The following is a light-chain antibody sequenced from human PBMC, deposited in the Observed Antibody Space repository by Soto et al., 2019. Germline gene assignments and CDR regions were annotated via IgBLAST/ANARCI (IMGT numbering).Light chain of an antibody. J-gene: IGLJ2*01. V-gene: IGLV2-14*01. CDR1: SSDVGGYNY. CDR2: DVN. CDR3: SSYTGSSTYVV. Sequence: QSVLTQPASVSGSPGQSITISCTGTSSDVGGYNYVSWYQQHPGKAPKLMIYDVNNRPSGVSNRFAGSKSGNTASLTISGLQAEDVADYYCSSYTGSSTYVVFGGGTQLTVL.